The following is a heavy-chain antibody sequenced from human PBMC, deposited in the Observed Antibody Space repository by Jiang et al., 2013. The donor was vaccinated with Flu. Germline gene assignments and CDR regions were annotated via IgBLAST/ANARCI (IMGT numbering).Heavy chain of an antibody. D-gene: IGHD6-13*01. CDR1: GGSFSGYY. J-gene: IGHJ6*02. V-gene: IGHV4-34*01. CDR3: ARGGPYSSSWSRSSRYYYGMDV. Sequence: ARLLKPSETLSLTCTVYGGSFSGYYWSWIRQPPGKGLEWIGEINHSGSTNYNPSLKSRVTISVDTSKNQFSLKLSSVTAADTAVYYCARGGPYSSSWSRSSRYYYGMDVWGQGTTVTVSS. CDR2: INHSGST.